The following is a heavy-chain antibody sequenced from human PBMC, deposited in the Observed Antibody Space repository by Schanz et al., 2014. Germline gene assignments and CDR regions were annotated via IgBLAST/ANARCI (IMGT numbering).Heavy chain of an antibody. Sequence: QLQLQESGPGLVKPSETLSLTCTVSGASISGSSDYWGWIRQSPGKGLEWIGNIYYTGTTYYNPSHKSRVSLSVDTPKNQVSLNLPSVTAADTAVFYCARRDNYLSAFDIWGQGTMVTVSS. CDR2: IYYTGTT. CDR1: GASISGSSDY. V-gene: IGHV4-39*01. CDR3: ARRDNYLSAFDI. D-gene: IGHD4-4*01. J-gene: IGHJ3*02.